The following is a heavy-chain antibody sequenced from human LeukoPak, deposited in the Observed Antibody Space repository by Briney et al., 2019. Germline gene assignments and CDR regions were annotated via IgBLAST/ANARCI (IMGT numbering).Heavy chain of an antibody. CDR3: ATLGSGSDYYYYYGMDV. V-gene: IGHV1-2*02. CDR1: GYTFTGYY. J-gene: IGHJ6*02. Sequence: GASVKVSCKASGYTFTGYYIHWVRQAPGQGLEWMGWINPNSGGTNYAQKFQGRVTMTRDTSISTAYMELSRLRSDDTAVYYCATLGSGSDYYYYYGMDVWGQGTTVTVSS. D-gene: IGHD3-10*01. CDR2: INPNSGGT.